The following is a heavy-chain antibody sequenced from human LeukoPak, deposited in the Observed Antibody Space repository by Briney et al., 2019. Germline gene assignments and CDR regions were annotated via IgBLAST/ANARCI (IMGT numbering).Heavy chain of an antibody. D-gene: IGHD3-3*01. V-gene: IGHV4-61*02. CDR3: ARDRGYDFWSGLFDY. J-gene: IGHJ4*02. CDR1: GGSISSGSYY. Sequence: SETLSLTCTVSGGSISSGSYYWSWIRQPAGKGLEWIGRIYTSGSTNYNPSLESRVTISVDTSKNQFSLKLSSVTAADTAVYYCARDRGYDFWSGLFDYWGQGTLVTVSS. CDR2: IYTSGST.